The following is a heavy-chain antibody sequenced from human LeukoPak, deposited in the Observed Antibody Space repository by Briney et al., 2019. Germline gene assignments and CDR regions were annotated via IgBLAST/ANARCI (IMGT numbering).Heavy chain of an antibody. CDR2: IYNSGST. CDR1: GGSISSYY. J-gene: IGHJ6*02. Sequence: SETLSLTCTVSGGSISSYYWSWIRQPPGKGLEWIGYIYNSGSTNYNPSLKSRVTISVDTSKNQFSLKLSSVTAADTAVYYCARDYSNYRHYYYGMDVWGQGTTVTVSS. D-gene: IGHD4-11*01. CDR3: ARDYSNYRHYYYGMDV. V-gene: IGHV4-59*01.